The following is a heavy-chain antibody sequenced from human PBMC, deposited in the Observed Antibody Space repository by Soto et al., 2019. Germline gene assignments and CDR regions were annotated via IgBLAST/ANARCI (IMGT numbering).Heavy chain of an antibody. D-gene: IGHD3-10*01. CDR2: INPICGAA. CDR3: AGVYACAGSGSYYNLLPYYYGMDV. Sequence: SVKVSCKASGGTFSSYSISWVRQAPGQGLEWMGGINPICGAANYAQKFQGRVTITADESTSTAYMELSSLRSEDTAVYYCAGVYACAGSGSYYNLLPYYYGMDVWGQGTMVTVSS. V-gene: IGHV1-69*13. J-gene: IGHJ6*02. CDR1: GGTFSSYS.